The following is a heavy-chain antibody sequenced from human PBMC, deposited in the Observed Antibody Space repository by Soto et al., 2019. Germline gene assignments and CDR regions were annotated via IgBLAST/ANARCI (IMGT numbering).Heavy chain of an antibody. CDR2: ISGSGGST. CDR3: AKGPGPRAPDAFDI. V-gene: IGHV3-23*01. Sequence: GGSLRLSGAASGCTFSSYAMSWVRQAPGKGLGWVSAISGSGGSTYYADSVKGRFTISRENSKNTLYLQMNSMRAEDTAVYYCAKGPGPRAPDAFDIWGQGTMVTVSS. CDR1: GCTFSSYA. D-gene: IGHD2-8*02. J-gene: IGHJ3*02.